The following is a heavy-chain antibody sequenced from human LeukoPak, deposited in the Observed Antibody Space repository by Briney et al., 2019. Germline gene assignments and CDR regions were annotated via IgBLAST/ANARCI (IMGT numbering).Heavy chain of an antibody. CDR3: ARDEDAWNYLDYYGMDV. CDR1: GFTFSSYG. CDR2: IWYDGSNK. J-gene: IGHJ6*02. Sequence: QTGGSLRLSCAASGFTFSSYGMHWVRQAPGKGLEWVAVIWYDGSNKYYADSVKGRFTISRDNSKNTLYLQMNSLRAEDTAVYYCARDEDAWNYLDYYGMDVWGQGTTVTVSS. V-gene: IGHV3-33*01. D-gene: IGHD1-7*01.